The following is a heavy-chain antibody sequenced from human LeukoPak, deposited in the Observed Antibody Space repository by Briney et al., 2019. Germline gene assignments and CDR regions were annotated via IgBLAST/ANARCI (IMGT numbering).Heavy chain of an antibody. J-gene: IGHJ4*02. V-gene: IGHV3-7*01. CDR3: ARLALSRTWFDDF. CDR1: GFTFSSYW. D-gene: IGHD6-13*01. Sequence: GGSLRLSCAASGFTFSSYWMSWVRRALGRGLEWVANIKGDGSAKYYVDSVKGRFTITRDNAKSSLFLQMNSLRAEDTAVYYCARLALSRTWFDDFWGQGTLVTVSS. CDR2: IKGDGSAK.